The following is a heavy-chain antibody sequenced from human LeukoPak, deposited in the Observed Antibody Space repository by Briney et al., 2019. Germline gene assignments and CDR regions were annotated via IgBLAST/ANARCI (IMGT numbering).Heavy chain of an antibody. Sequence: GGSLRLSCAASGFTFNNYAMSWVRQAPGKGLEWVSAISGSGGSTYYADSVKGRFTISRDISKNTLYLQMNSLRAEDTAVYYCARDHQQLVSYFDYWGQGTLVTVSS. CDR2: ISGSGGST. J-gene: IGHJ4*02. CDR3: ARDHQQLVSYFDY. D-gene: IGHD6-13*01. V-gene: IGHV3-23*01. CDR1: GFTFNNYA.